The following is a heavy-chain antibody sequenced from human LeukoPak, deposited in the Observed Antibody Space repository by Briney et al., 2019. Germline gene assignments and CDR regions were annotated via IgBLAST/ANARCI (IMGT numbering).Heavy chain of an antibody. D-gene: IGHD4-17*01. Sequence: SVEVSCKASGGTFSSYAISWVRQAPGQGLEWMGRIIPIFGTANYAQKFQGRVTITTDESTSTAYMELSSLRSEDTAVYYCARGHGDHGVYFDYWGQGTLVTVSS. CDR3: ARGHGDHGVYFDY. J-gene: IGHJ4*02. CDR1: GGTFSSYA. CDR2: IIPIFGTA. V-gene: IGHV1-69*05.